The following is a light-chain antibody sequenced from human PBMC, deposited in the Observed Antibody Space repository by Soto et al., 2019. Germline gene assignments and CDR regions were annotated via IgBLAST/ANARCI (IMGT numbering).Light chain of an antibody. CDR1: SSNIGAGYD. CDR2: GNS. Sequence: QPVLTQPPSVSGAPGQRVTISCTGSSSNIGAGYDVHWCQQLPGTAPKLLIYGNSNRPSGVPDRFSGSKSGTSASLAITGLQAEDEADYYCQSYDSSLSGPKVFGGGTKLTVL. CDR3: QSYDSSLSGPKV. V-gene: IGLV1-40*01. J-gene: IGLJ2*01.